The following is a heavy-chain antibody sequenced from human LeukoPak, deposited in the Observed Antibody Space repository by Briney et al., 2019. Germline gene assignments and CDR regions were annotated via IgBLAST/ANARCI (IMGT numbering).Heavy chain of an antibody. D-gene: IGHD3-16*01. CDR1: GFTFSSYW. V-gene: IGHV3-7*01. CDR3: ARDPPLLRLGEDY. Sequence: GGSLRLSCAASGFTFSSYWMSWVRQAPGKGLEWVANIKQDGSERYYVDSVKGRFTISRDNAKNSLYLQMNSLRAEDTAVYYCARDPPLLRLGEDYWGQGTLVTVSS. CDR2: IKQDGSER. J-gene: IGHJ4*02.